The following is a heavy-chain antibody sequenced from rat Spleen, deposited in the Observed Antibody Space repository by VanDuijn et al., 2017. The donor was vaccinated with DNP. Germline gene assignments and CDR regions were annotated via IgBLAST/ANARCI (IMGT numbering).Heavy chain of an antibody. CDR3: TNDHYGYNVDY. CDR2: IQSGGRT. J-gene: IGHJ2*01. CDR1: GFSLTSYH. D-gene: IGHD1-9*01. V-gene: IGHV2-27*01. Sequence: QVQLEESGPVLVQPSQTLSLTCTVSGFSLTSYHVHWVRQPPGKGMEWMGRIQSGGRTDYSSALKSRLNISRDTSKSQVFLKMNSLQTEDTAIYFCTNDHYGYNVDYWGQGVMVTVSS.